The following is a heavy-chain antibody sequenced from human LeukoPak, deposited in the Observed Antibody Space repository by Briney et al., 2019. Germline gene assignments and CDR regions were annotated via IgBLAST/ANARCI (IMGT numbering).Heavy chain of an antibody. CDR3: ARGVYDSSGQTVC. J-gene: IGHJ4*02. CDR1: GYTFTGYY. CDR2: INPNSGGT. D-gene: IGHD3-22*01. Sequence: ASVKVSCKASGYTFTGYYMHWVRQAPGQGLEWMGWINPNSGGTNYAQKFQGRVTMTRDTSFSTAYMELSRLRSDDTAVYYCARGVYDSSGQTVCWGQGTLVTVSS. V-gene: IGHV1-2*02.